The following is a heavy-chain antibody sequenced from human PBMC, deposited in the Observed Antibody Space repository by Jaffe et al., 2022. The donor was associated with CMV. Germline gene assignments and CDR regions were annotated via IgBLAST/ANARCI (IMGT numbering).Heavy chain of an antibody. Sequence: QVQLVESGGGVVQPGRSLRLSCAASGFTFSSYGMHWVRQAPGKGLEWVAVISYDGSNKYYADSVKGRFTISRDNSKNTLYLQMNSLRAEDTAVYYCAKDPRISYYDFWSGHHGSNWFDPWGQGTLVTVSS. V-gene: IGHV3-30*18. CDR2: ISYDGSNK. D-gene: IGHD3-3*01. J-gene: IGHJ5*02. CDR1: GFTFSSYG. CDR3: AKDPRISYYDFWSGHHGSNWFDP.